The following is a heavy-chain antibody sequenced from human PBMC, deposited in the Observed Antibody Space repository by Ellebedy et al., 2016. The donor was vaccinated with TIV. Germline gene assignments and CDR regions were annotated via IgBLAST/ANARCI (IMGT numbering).Heavy chain of an antibody. CDR1: GFTFRSYG. Sequence: PGGSLRLSCAASGFTFRSYGMHWVRQAPGKGLEWVSYISSSSSTIYYADSVKGRFTISRDNAKNSLYLQMNSLRAEDTAVYYCARSTSYYYDSSGYYYFQHWGQGTLVTVSS. J-gene: IGHJ1*01. CDR3: ARSTSYYYDSSGYYYFQH. V-gene: IGHV3-48*01. CDR2: ISSSSSTI. D-gene: IGHD3-22*01.